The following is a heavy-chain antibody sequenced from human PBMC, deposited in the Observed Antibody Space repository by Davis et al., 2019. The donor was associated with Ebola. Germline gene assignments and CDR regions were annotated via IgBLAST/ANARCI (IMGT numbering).Heavy chain of an antibody. V-gene: IGHV3-30*03. Sequence: GESLKISCAASGFIFRSYAMHWVRQAPGKGLEWVAAISYDGSNKYYPDSVKGRFTISRDNAKNSLYLQMDGLRVEDTAVYYCASGLDYWGQGSLVTVSS. CDR2: ISYDGSNK. CDR1: GFIFRSYA. J-gene: IGHJ4*02. CDR3: ASGLDY.